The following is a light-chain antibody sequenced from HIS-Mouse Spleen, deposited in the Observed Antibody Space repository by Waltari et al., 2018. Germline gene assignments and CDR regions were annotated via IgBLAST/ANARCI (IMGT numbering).Light chain of an antibody. CDR3: QAWDSSYSV. CDR1: KLGDKY. Sequence: SYELTQPPSVSVSPGQTASIPCSGDKLGDKYACWYQQKPDHSPVPVIYQDSKRPSGIPGRFSGSNSGNTATLTLSGTQAMDEADYYCQAWDSSYSVFGGGTKLTVL. V-gene: IGLV3-1*01. CDR2: QDS. J-gene: IGLJ2*01.